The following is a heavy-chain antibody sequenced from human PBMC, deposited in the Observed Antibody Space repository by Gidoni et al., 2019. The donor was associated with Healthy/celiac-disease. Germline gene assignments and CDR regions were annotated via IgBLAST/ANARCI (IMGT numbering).Heavy chain of an antibody. CDR3: AKDSSGSPKYYFDY. CDR1: GFTFHDYA. CDR2: ISWNSGSI. Sequence: EVQLVESGGGLVQPGRSLRLACAASGFTFHDYAMHWVRQAPGKGLEWVSGISWNSGSIGYADSVKGRFTISRDNAKNSLYLQMNSLRAEDTALYYCAKDSSGSPKYYFDYWGQGTLVTVSS. V-gene: IGHV3-9*01. D-gene: IGHD3-22*01. J-gene: IGHJ4*02.